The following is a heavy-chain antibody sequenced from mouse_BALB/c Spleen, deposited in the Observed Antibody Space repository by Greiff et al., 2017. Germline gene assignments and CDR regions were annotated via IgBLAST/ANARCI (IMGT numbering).Heavy chain of an antibody. CDR1: GFNIKDTY. CDR2: IDPANGNT. CDR3: ARSGGRGYFDV. Sequence: EVQLQQSGAELVKPGASVKLSCTASGFNIKDTYMHWVKQRPEQGLEWIGRIDPANGNTKYDPNFQGKVTITADTSSNTAYLQLSSLTSEDTAVYYCARSGGRGYFDVWGAGTTVTVSS. D-gene: IGHD1-1*01. J-gene: IGHJ1*01. V-gene: IGHV14-3*02.